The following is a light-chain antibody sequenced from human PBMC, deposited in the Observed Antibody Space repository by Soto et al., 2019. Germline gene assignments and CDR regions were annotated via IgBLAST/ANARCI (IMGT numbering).Light chain of an antibody. Sequence: DLVMTPSPLSLSVTPGEPASISCRSNQSLLNSNGYNYLDWYLQKPGQSPQLLIYLGSNRASGVPDRFSGSGSGTDFTLKISRVEAEDVGIYYCMQGTHWPLTFGQGTKVDIK. V-gene: IGKV2-28*01. CDR1: QSLLNSNGYNY. CDR3: MQGTHWPLT. CDR2: LGS. J-gene: IGKJ1*01.